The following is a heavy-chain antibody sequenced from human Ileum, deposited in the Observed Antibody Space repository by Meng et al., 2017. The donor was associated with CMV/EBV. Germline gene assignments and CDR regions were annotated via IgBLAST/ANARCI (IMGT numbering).Heavy chain of an antibody. CDR3: ARAGASSGYYYEYYYYGMDV. D-gene: IGHD3-22*01. J-gene: IGHJ6*02. V-gene: IGHV1-8*03. CDR1: GYTFTGYY. Sequence: ASVKVSCKASGYTFTGYYMHWVRQATGQGLEWMGWMNPNSGNKGYAQKFQGRVTITRNTSISTAYMELSSLRSEDTAVYYCARAGASSGYYYEYYYYGMDVWGQGTTVTVSS. CDR2: MNPNSGNK.